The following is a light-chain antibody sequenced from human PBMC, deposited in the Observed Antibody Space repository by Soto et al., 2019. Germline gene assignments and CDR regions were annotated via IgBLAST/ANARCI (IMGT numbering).Light chain of an antibody. V-gene: IGLV2-23*01. J-gene: IGLJ1*01. CDR3: CSYANSGTL. CDR2: EGS. CDR1: SSDVGSYNL. Sequence: QSALTQPASVSGSHGQSITISCTGTSSDVGSYNLVSWYQQHPGKAPKLMIYEGSKRPSGISDRFSGSKSGNTASLTISGLQAEDEADFYCCSYANSGTLFGTGTKVTVL.